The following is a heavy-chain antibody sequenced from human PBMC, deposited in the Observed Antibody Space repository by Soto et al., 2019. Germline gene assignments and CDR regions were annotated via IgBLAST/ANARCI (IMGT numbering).Heavy chain of an antibody. Sequence: GGSLRLSCAASGFTFSSYAMSWVRQAPGKGLEWVSAISGSGGSTYYADSVKGRFTISRDNSKNTLYLQMNSLRAEDTAVYYCAKDYYDSSGYPYFDYWGQGTLVTVSS. V-gene: IGHV3-23*01. CDR1: GFTFSSYA. D-gene: IGHD3-22*01. J-gene: IGHJ4*02. CDR3: AKDYYDSSGYPYFDY. CDR2: ISGSGGST.